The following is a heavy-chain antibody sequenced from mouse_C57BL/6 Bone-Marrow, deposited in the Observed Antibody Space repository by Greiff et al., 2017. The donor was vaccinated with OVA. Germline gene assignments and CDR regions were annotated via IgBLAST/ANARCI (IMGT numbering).Heavy chain of an antibody. V-gene: IGHV5-4*01. J-gene: IGHJ2*01. D-gene: IGHD2-5*01. CDR2: ISDGGSYT. Sequence: EVQRVESGGGLVKPGGSLKLSCAASGFTFSSYAMSWVRQTPEKRLEWVATISDGGSYTYYPDNVKGRFTISRENAKNNLYLQMSELKSEDTAMYYCAREGSTIVAQAQSYYFEYWGQGTTLTVSA. CDR1: GFTFSSYA. CDR3: AREGSTIVAQAQSYYFEY.